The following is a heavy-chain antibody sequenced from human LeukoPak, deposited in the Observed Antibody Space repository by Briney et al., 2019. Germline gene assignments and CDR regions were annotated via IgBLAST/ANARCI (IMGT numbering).Heavy chain of an antibody. CDR2: ILASGDTT. J-gene: IGHJ5*02. CDR3: ARDPPRRYDL. Sequence: GGSLRLSCAVSGFTFTTYAMSWVRRAPGKGLEWVAGILASGDTTYHAESVKGRFTISRDNPRNSLYLQMNSLRPEDTAVYYCARDPPRRYDLWGQGTLVTVSS. V-gene: IGHV3-23*01. CDR1: GFTFTTYA.